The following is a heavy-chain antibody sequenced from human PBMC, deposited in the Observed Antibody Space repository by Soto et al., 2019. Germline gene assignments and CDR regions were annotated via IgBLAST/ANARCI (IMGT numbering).Heavy chain of an antibody. CDR1: GGSISSYY. D-gene: IGHD3-22*01. J-gene: IGHJ5*02. Sequence: PSEALSLTCTVSGGSISSYYWSWIRQPPGKGLEWIGYIYYSGSTNYNPSLKSRVTISVDTSKNQFPLKLSSVTAADTAVYYCARALSGEASGYYYWTNLGWFDPWGQGTLVTVSS. V-gene: IGHV4-59*01. CDR2: IYYSGST. CDR3: ARALSGEASGYYYWTNLGWFDP.